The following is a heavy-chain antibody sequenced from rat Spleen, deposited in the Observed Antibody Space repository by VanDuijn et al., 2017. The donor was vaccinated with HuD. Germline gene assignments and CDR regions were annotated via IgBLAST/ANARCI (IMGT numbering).Heavy chain of an antibody. D-gene: IGHD4-3*01. CDR2: INPGGFNT. Sequence: EVQLVESGGGLVQPGRSLKLSCEVSGFTFNNYDMAWIRQAPTKGLEWVASINPGGFNTYYRDSVKGRFTVSRDNAKNTLYLQLDSLRSEDTATYYCARQDTSGYSNWFAYWGQGTLVTVSS. CDR3: ARQDTSGYSNWFAY. V-gene: IGHV5S13*01. CDR1: GFTFNNYD. J-gene: IGHJ3*01.